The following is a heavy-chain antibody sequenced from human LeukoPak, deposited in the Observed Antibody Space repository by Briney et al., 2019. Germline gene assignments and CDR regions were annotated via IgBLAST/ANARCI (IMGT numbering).Heavy chain of an antibody. Sequence: SETLPLTCTVSGGSISSYYWSWIRQPPGKGLEWIGYIYYSGSTNYNPSLKSRVTISVDTSKNQFSLKLSSVTAADTAVYYCARRPSGSKPFDYWGQGTLVTVSS. CDR2: IYYSGST. D-gene: IGHD6-25*01. V-gene: IGHV4-59*08. CDR3: ARRPSGSKPFDY. CDR1: GGSISSYY. J-gene: IGHJ4*02.